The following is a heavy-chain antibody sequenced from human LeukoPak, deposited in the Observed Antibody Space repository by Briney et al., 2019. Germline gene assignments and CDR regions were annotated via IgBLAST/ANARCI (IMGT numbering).Heavy chain of an antibody. V-gene: IGHV3-48*01. CDR3: VRGIAVAGYYYYMDV. J-gene: IGHJ6*03. CDR2: ISSGSSTI. CDR1: GFTFSSYS. D-gene: IGHD6-19*01. Sequence: PGGSLRLSCAASGFTFSSYSMNWVRQAPGKGLEWVSYISSGSSTIYYADSVKGRFTISRDNAKNSLYLQMNSLRAEDTAVYHCVRGIAVAGYYYYMDVWGKGTTVTVSS.